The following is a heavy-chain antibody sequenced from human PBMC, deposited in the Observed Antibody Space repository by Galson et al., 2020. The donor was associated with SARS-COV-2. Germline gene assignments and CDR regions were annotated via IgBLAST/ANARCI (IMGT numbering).Heavy chain of an antibody. CDR2: IDWDDDK. D-gene: IGHD1-26*01. J-gene: IGHJ6*01. CDR3: ARNPGGVATPGGYLLFGMGG. V-gene: IGHV2-70*11. CDR1: GFSLSTSGMC. Sequence: ESGPTLVKPTQTLTLTCTFSGFSLSTSGMCVSWIRQPPGKALEWLARIDWDDDKYYSTSLKTRLTISKDTSKNQVVLTMTNMDPVDTATYYWARNPGGVATPGGYLLFGMGGWGQGATVTVSS.